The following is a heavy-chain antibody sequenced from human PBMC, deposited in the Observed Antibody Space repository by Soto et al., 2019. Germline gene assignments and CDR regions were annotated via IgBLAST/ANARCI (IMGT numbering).Heavy chain of an antibody. CDR2: IYPGDSDT. V-gene: IGHV5-51*01. Sequence: GESLKISCKGSGYSFTSYWIGWVRQMPGKGLEWMGIIYPGDSDTRYSPSFQGQVTIPADKSISTAYLQVSSLKASDTAMYYCARRDCSSTSCYVGDYGMDVWGQGTTVTVSS. CDR1: GYSFTSYW. J-gene: IGHJ6*02. CDR3: ARRDCSSTSCYVGDYGMDV. D-gene: IGHD2-2*01.